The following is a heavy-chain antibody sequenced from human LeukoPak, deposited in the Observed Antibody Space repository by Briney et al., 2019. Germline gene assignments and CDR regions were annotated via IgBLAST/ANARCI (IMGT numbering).Heavy chain of an antibody. Sequence: SETLSLTCAVSGGSISSGGYSWSWIRQPPGKGLEWIGYIYYSGSTYYNPSLKSRVTISVDTSKNQFSLKLSSVTAADTAVYYCARGLRYFDWLFHDPWGYYFDYWGQGTLVTVSS. CDR3: ARGLRYFDWLFHDPWGYYFDY. CDR2: IYYSGST. J-gene: IGHJ4*02. D-gene: IGHD3-9*01. CDR1: GGSISSGGYS. V-gene: IGHV4-30-4*07.